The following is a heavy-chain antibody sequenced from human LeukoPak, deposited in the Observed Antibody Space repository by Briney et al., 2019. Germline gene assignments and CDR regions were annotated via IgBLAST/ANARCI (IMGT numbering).Heavy chain of an antibody. J-gene: IGHJ4*02. D-gene: IGHD3-22*01. V-gene: IGHV1-8*01. CDR1: GYTFTSYD. Sequence: ASVKVSCKASGYTFTSYDINWVRQATGQGLEWMGWMNPNSGNTGYAQKFQGRVTMTRNTSISTAYMELSSLRSEDTAVYYCARVGGVKYYYDSSGYYSYWGQGTLVTVSS. CDR3: ARVGGVKYYYDSSGYYSY. CDR2: MNPNSGNT.